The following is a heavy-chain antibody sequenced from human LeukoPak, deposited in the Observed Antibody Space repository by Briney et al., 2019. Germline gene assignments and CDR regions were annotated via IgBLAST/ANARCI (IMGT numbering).Heavy chain of an antibody. D-gene: IGHD3-10*01. CDR1: GGSISGYY. Sequence: SETLSLTCTVSGGSISGYYWSWIRQPPGKGLEWIGYIYYSGSTYYNPSLKSRVTISVDTSKNQFSLKLSSVTAADTAVYYCARDYYGSGSYYDYYYGMDVWGQGTTVTVSS. J-gene: IGHJ6*02. CDR2: IYYSGST. CDR3: ARDYYGSGSYYDYYYGMDV. V-gene: IGHV4-59*12.